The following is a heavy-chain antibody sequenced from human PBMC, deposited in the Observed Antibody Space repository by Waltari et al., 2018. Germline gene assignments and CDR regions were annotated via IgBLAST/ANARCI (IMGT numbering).Heavy chain of an antibody. V-gene: IGHV3-23*04. J-gene: IGHJ4*02. CDR3: AKADYYGSGILYYFDY. D-gene: IGHD3-10*01. CDR1: GFTFSSYA. CDR2: ISGSGGST. Sequence: EVQLVESGGGLVQPGGSLRLSCAASGFTFSSYAMSWVRQAPGKGLELVSAISGSGGSTYYADSVKGRFTISRDNSKNTLYLQMNSLRAEDTAVYYCAKADYYGSGILYYFDYWGQGTLVTVSS.